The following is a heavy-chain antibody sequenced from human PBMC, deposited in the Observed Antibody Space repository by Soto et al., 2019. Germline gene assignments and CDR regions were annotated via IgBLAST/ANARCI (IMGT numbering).Heavy chain of an antibody. CDR3: AREDSIIIPAVSDF. D-gene: IGHD2-2*01. Sequence: GGSLRLSCAVSGFTFDDNAMHWVRQAPGKGLEWVSSVSKSDYTYYSDSVKGRFTISRDNAKNSVSLQMNSLRAEDTAVYYCAREDSIIIPAVSDFWGQGTLVTVSS. CDR1: GFTFDDNA. J-gene: IGHJ4*02. CDR2: VSKSDYT. V-gene: IGHV3-21*01.